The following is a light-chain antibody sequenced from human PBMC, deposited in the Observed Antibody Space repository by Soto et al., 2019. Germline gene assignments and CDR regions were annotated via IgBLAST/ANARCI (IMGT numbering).Light chain of an antibody. J-gene: IGKJ1*01. Sequence: EIVMTQSPATLSVSPGDTATLPCRANQSVSSNLAWYQQKPGQAPRLLIYGASTRATAIPARFSGSGSGTEFTLNITSLQSEDIAVYYCQQYDSGVVWTVGQGNKVEI. V-gene: IGKV3-15*01. CDR1: QSVSSN. CDR2: GAS. CDR3: QQYDSGVVWT.